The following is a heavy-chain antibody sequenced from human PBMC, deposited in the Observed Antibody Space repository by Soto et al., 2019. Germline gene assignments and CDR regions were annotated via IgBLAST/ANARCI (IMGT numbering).Heavy chain of an antibody. J-gene: IGHJ4*02. CDR2: IFSNDKQ. CDR3: ARISGGTGADY. CDR1: GFSLSNSRMG. V-gene: IGHV2-26*01. Sequence: QVTLKESGPVLVKPTETLTLTCTVSGFSLSNSRMGVNWIRQPPGKALEWLAHIFSNDKQSYSTSLKSRLTISKDTSKSQVVLTMTNMDPVDTATYYCARISGGTGADYWGQGTLVTVSS. D-gene: IGHD5-12*01.